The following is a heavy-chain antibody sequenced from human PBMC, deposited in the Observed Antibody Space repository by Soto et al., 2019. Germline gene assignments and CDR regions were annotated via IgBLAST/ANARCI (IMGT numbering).Heavy chain of an antibody. J-gene: IGHJ5*02. V-gene: IGHV5-10-1*03. CDR3: ARYPITIAAADHNWFDP. D-gene: IGHD6-13*01. CDR1: GYSFTSYW. Sequence: EVQLVQSGAEVKKPGESLRISCKGSGYSFTSYWISWVRQMPGKGLEWMGRIDPSDSYTNYSPSFQGHVTISADKSISTAYLQWSSLKASDTAMYYCARYPITIAAADHNWFDPWGQGTLVTVSS. CDR2: IDPSDSYT.